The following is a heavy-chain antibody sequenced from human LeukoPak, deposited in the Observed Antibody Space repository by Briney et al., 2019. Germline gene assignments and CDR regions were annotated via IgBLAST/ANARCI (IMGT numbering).Heavy chain of an antibody. J-gene: IGHJ4*02. CDR2: IWSDGSNK. V-gene: IGHV3-33*08. Sequence: GGSLRLSCAASGFTFSTYAMHWVRQAPGKGLEWVAAIWSDGSNKYYADSVKGRFTISRDNSKNTLYLQMNSLRAEDTAVYYCARDIFQQLGPGFDYWGQGTLVTVSS. D-gene: IGHD6-13*01. CDR3: ARDIFQQLGPGFDY. CDR1: GFTFSTYA.